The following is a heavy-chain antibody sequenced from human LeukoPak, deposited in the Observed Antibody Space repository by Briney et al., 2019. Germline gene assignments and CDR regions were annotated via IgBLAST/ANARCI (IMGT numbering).Heavy chain of an antibody. CDR2: VYSGDST. Sequence: GGSLRLSCAASGFTVSSNYMSWVRQAPGKGLEWVSVVYSGDSTYYADSVKGRFTISRDNSKNTLYLQMNSLRAEDTAVYYCARTSSSYSSSWYFDYWARESWSPSPQ. D-gene: IGHD6-13*01. V-gene: IGHV3-66*01. CDR1: GFTVSSNY. CDR3: ARTSSSYSSSWYFDY. J-gene: IGHJ4*02.